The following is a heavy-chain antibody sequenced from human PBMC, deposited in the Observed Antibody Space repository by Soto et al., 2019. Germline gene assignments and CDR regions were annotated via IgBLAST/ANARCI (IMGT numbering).Heavy chain of an antibody. CDR3: ARAGLDYYDSSGYSDAFDI. V-gene: IGHV4-4*02. CDR1: GGSISSSNW. Sequence: QVQLQESGPGLVKPSGTLSLTCAVYGGSISSSNWWSWVRQPPGKGLEWIGEIYHSGSTNYNPSLKSRVTISVDKSKNQFSLKLSSVTAADTAVYYCARAGLDYYDSSGYSDAFDIWGQGTMVTVSS. D-gene: IGHD3-22*01. CDR2: IYHSGST. J-gene: IGHJ3*02.